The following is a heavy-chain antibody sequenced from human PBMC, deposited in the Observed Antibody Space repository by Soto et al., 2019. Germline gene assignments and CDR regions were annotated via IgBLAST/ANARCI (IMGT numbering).Heavy chain of an antibody. Sequence: NPSETLSLTCAVYGGSFSGYYWSWIRQPPGKGLEWIGEINHSGSTNYNPSLKSRVTISVDTSKNQFSLKLSSVTAADTAVYYCARGREKVRGVIISRYYYYGMDVWGQGTTVTVSS. CDR2: INHSGST. V-gene: IGHV4-34*01. CDR1: GGSFSGYY. J-gene: IGHJ6*02. D-gene: IGHD3-10*01. CDR3: ARGREKVRGVIISRYYYYGMDV.